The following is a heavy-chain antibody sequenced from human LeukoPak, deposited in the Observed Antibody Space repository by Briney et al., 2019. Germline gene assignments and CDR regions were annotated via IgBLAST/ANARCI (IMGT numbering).Heavy chain of an antibody. J-gene: IGHJ4*02. CDR1: GGSISSYY. D-gene: IGHD6-6*01. CDR3: ASYSSSSGYFFDC. CDR2: IDTSGNT. Sequence: PSEALSLTCTVSGGSISSYYWSWIRQPAGKGLEWIGRIDTSGNTNYNPSLKSRITVSVDTSKNQVSLKLSSVTAADTAVYYCASYSSSSGYFFDCWGQGTLVTVSS. V-gene: IGHV4-4*07.